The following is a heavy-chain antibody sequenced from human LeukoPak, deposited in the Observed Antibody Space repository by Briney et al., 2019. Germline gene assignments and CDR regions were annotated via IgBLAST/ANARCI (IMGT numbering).Heavy chain of an antibody. Sequence: GGSLRLSCTASGFTFRRSAMHWVRQAPGKGLEWVADIKRDGSEKHYVDSVKGRFTISRDDAKNSLYLQMNSLRAEDTAVYYCALNMIGGQIFDFWGQGTLVTVSS. CDR3: ALNMIGGQIFDF. CDR1: GFTFRRSA. J-gene: IGHJ4*02. CDR2: IKRDGSEK. D-gene: IGHD3-16*01. V-gene: IGHV3-7*01.